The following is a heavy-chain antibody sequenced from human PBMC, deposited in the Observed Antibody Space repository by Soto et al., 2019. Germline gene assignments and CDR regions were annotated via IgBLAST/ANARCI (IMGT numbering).Heavy chain of an antibody. Sequence: GDSLKISCKGSGYNFTTYWIGWVRQMPGKGLEWMGIIYPGDSDTRYSPSFQGQVTISADTSINTAYLQLSSLKASDTAMYYCARPSRRERADYGMDVWGQGTTVTVSS. CDR2: IYPGDSDT. CDR3: ARPSRRERADYGMDV. J-gene: IGHJ6*02. D-gene: IGHD6-25*01. CDR1: GYNFTTYW. V-gene: IGHV5-51*01.